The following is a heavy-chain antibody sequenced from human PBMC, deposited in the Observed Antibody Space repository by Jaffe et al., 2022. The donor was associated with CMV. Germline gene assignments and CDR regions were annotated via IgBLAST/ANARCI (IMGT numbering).Heavy chain of an antibody. CDR3: ARVITLVRGVTYENWFDP. CDR2: IYHSGSI. CDR1: GGSIRSYY. J-gene: IGHJ5*02. V-gene: IGHV4-59*08. D-gene: IGHD3-10*01. Sequence: QVQPRESSPRLVKPSETLSLTYRVSGGSIRSYYWSWIRQSPGKGLEWIGHIYHSGSIKYNPSLKSRVAISVDTSRNQISLELTSVTAADTAVYYCARVITLVRGVTYENWFDPWGQGTLVVVSS.